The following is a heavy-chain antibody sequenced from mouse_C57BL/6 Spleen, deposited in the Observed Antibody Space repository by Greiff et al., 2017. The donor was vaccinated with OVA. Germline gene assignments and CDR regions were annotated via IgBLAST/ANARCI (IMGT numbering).Heavy chain of an antibody. Sequence: QVQLQQPGAELVMPGASVKLSCKASGYTFTSYWMHWVKQRPGQGLEWIGEIDPSDSYTNYNQKFKGKSTLTVDKSSSTAYMQLSSLTSEDSAVYYCARHFGVVATKYFDYWGQGTTLTVSS. V-gene: IGHV1-69*01. D-gene: IGHD1-1*01. CDR1: GYTFTSYW. J-gene: IGHJ2*01. CDR3: ARHFGVVATKYFDY. CDR2: IDPSDSYT.